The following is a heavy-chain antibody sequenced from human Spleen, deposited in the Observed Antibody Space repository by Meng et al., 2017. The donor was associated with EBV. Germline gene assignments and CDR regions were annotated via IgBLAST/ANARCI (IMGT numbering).Heavy chain of an antibody. Sequence: QVHLQDSGPRLVNPSETLSPTCFVSGGSVNTNTFYWSWIRQPPGKTLEWIGYSYSSGRTSYNPSLKSRVTISVDTSKNQFSLRLASVTAADTAVYYCARDDFYWGQGILVTVSS. V-gene: IGHV4-61*01. D-gene: IGHD2-21*02. CDR1: GGSVNTNTFY. CDR3: ARDDFY. CDR2: SYSSGRT. J-gene: IGHJ4*02.